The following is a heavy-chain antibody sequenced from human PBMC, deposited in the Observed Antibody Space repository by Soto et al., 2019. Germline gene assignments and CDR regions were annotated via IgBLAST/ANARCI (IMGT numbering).Heavy chain of an antibody. Sequence: HPGGSLRLSCAASGFTFSSYGMHWVRQAPGKGLEWVAVISYDGSNKYYADSVKGRFTISRDNSKNTLYLQMNSLRAEDTAVYYCAKLKAVAPLPYYFDYWGKGTLVTVSS. CDR3: AKLKAVAPLPYYFDY. J-gene: IGHJ4*02. CDR2: ISYDGSNK. D-gene: IGHD6-19*01. CDR1: GFTFSSYG. V-gene: IGHV3-30*18.